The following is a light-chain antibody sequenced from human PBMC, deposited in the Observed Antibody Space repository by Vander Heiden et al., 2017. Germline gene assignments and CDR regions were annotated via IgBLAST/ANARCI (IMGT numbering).Light chain of an antibody. J-gene: IGKJ4*01. CDR2: WAS. CDR1: QSVLNSPNNKNC. Sequence: DIVMTQSPDSLAVSLGERATIKCKSSQSVLNSPNNKNCLTWYQQKPGQPPKLLIYWASTRESGVPDRFSGSGSGTDFTLTISSLQAEDVAVYYCQQDDSSPLTFGGGTKVEIK. CDR3: QQDDSSPLT. V-gene: IGKV4-1*01.